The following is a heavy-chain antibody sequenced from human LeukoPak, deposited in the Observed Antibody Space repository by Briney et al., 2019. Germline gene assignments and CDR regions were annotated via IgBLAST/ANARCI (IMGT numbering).Heavy chain of an antibody. V-gene: IGHV4-61*02. Sequence: SETLSLTCTVSGGSISSGSYYWSWIRQPAGKGLEWIGRIYTSGSTNYNPSLKSRVTISVDTSKNQFSLKLSSVTAADTAVYYCARAYYDSSGPKNYYFDYWGQGTLVTVSS. CDR2: IYTSGST. CDR1: GGSISSGSYY. D-gene: IGHD3-22*01. CDR3: ARAYYDSSGPKNYYFDY. J-gene: IGHJ4*02.